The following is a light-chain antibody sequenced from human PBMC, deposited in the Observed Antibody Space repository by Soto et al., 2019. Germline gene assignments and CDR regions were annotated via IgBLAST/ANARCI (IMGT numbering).Light chain of an antibody. CDR2: EVS. J-gene: IGLJ1*01. CDR1: NSDVGAYKY. V-gene: IGLV2-8*01. CDR3: SSYAGSNSLV. Sequence: QSALTQPASVSGSPGQSITISCTGTNSDVGAYKYVSWYQQYPGKAPKLMIYEVSKRPSGVPDRFSGSKSGDTAPLTVSGLQAEDEADYFCSSYAGSNSLVFGSGTKLTVL.